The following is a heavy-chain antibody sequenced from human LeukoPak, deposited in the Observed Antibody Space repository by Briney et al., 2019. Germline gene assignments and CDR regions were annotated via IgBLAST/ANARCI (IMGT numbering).Heavy chain of an antibody. D-gene: IGHD5-18*01. Sequence: PGGSLRLSCEASGFTFSDHYMNWIRQAPGKGLEWVSYISGSGSTIYYADSVKGRFTISRDNAKNSLYLQMNSLRVEDTAVYYCASRGYSYGYIDYWGQGTLVTVSS. CDR2: ISGSGSTI. J-gene: IGHJ4*02. CDR3: ASRGYSYGYIDY. V-gene: IGHV3-11*01. CDR1: GFTFSDHY.